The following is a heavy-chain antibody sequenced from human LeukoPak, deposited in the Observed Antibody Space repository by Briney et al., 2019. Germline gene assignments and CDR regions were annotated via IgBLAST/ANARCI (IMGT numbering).Heavy chain of an antibody. CDR2: IYYSGST. J-gene: IGHJ6*02. Sequence: PSETLSLTCTVSGGSISSYYWSWIRQPPGKGLEWIGYIYYSGSTNYNPSLKGRVTISVDTSKNQFSLKLSSVTAADTAVYYCARDRLAGWPYYYYYGMDVWGQGTAVTVSS. CDR3: ARDRLAGWPYYYYYGMDV. V-gene: IGHV4-59*01. CDR1: GGSISSYY. D-gene: IGHD6-19*01.